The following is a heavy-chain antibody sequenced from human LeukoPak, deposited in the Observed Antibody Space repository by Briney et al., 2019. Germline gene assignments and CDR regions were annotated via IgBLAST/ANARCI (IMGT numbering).Heavy chain of an antibody. V-gene: IGHV4-38-2*01. Sequence: SETLSLTCAVSGYSISSGYYWGWIRQPPGKGLEWIGSIYHSGSTYYNPSLKSRVTISVDTSKNQFSLKLSSVTAADTAVYYCARIVVPYYYYMDVWGKGTTVTVSS. J-gene: IGHJ6*03. CDR3: ARIVVPYYYYMDV. CDR1: GYSISSGYY. CDR2: IYHSGST. D-gene: IGHD3-22*01.